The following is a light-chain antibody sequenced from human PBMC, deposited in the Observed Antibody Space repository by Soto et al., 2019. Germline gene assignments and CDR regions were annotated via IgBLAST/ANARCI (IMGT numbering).Light chain of an antibody. CDR2: DAS. CDR1: QDISNY. Sequence: SQSATVRGRSTNTXXXRQDISNYVNWYQQKPGKAPKLLIYDASKLETGVPARFSGSGSGTDFTFTISSLQPEDIATYYCQQDDNLPPITFGQGTLLE. V-gene: IGKV1-33*01. J-gene: IGKJ5*01. CDR3: QQDDNLPPIT.